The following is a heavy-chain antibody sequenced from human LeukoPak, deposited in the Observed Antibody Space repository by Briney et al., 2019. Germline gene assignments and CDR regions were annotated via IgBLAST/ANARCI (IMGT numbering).Heavy chain of an antibody. CDR1: GYTFTSYY. D-gene: IGHD6-6*01. J-gene: IGHJ4*02. Sequence: GASVKVSCKASGYTFTSYYMHWVRQAPGQGLEWMGIINPSGGSTSYAQKFQGRVTMTRDMSTSTVYMELSSLRPEGTAVYYCARSEYSSSLDYWGQGTLVTVSS. CDR2: INPSGGST. CDR3: ARSEYSSSLDY. V-gene: IGHV1-46*01.